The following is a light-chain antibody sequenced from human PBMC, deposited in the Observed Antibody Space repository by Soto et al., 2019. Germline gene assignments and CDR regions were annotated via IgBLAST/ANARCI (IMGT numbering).Light chain of an antibody. V-gene: IGKV1-39*01. CDR3: QQSYSLPLT. J-gene: IGKJ1*01. Sequence: DIQITQTPSSLSASVGGRVTFTCLASQTVSSFLNWCQQKPGQAPKLLIYAASSLQSGVPSRFTGSGSGTDFTLTISSLQTADFATYYCQQSYSLPLTFGQGTKVDIK. CDR1: QTVSSF. CDR2: AAS.